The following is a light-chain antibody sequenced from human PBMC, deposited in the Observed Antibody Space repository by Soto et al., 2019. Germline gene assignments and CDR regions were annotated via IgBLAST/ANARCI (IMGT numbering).Light chain of an antibody. CDR2: AAS. CDR3: QQRSNWPPIT. CDR1: QSISIN. J-gene: IGKJ5*01. Sequence: EIVMTQSPATLSVSPGERAILSCRASQSISINLAWYQQKPGQAPRLLIYAASNRATGVPARFSGSGSGTDFTLTISSLEPEDFAVYYCQQRSNWPPITFGQGTRLEIK. V-gene: IGKV3-11*01.